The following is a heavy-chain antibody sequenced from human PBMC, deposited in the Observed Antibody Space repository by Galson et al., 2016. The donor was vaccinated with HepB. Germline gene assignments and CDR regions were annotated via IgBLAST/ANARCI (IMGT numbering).Heavy chain of an antibody. CDR3: AKGVCSTTSCYPGDWFDP. V-gene: IGHV3-23*01. J-gene: IGHJ5*02. CDR1: GVTLRSYA. D-gene: IGHD2-2*01. CDR2: ISGNGGST. Sequence: SLRLSCAASGVTLRSYAMSWVRQAPGKELEWVSVISGNGGSTYYADSVKGRFTIPRDNSKNTLFLQMNSLRAEDTAVYYCAKGVCSTTSCYPGDWFDPWGQGTLVTVSS.